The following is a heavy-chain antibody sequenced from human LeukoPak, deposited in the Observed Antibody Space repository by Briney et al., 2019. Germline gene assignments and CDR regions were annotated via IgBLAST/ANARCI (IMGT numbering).Heavy chain of an antibody. CDR2: IIPIFGTA. J-gene: IGHJ4*02. Sequence: SVKVSCKASGYTFTSYGISWVRQAPGQGLEWMGGIIPIFGTANYAQKFQGRVTITADKSTSTAYMELSSLRSEDTAVYYCARDRVVAGFRALDYWGQGTLVTVSS. CDR3: ARDRVVAGFRALDY. D-gene: IGHD6-19*01. CDR1: GYTFTSYG. V-gene: IGHV1-69*06.